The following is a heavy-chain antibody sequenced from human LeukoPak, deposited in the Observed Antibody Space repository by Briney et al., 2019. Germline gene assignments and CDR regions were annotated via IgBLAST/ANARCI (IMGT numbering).Heavy chain of an antibody. J-gene: IGHJ4*02. CDR1: GFTFSDFD. V-gene: IGHV3-7*03. CDR3: VRNLAVAGTCFDS. Sequence: GGSLGLSCVASGFTFSDFDMNWVRQAPGTGLEWVANIKQDGSDRNYVTSVRGRFTISRDNAESSLYLQMNSLRAEDTALYYCVRNLAVAGTCFDSWGQGTLVTVSS. D-gene: IGHD6-19*01. CDR2: IKQDGSDR.